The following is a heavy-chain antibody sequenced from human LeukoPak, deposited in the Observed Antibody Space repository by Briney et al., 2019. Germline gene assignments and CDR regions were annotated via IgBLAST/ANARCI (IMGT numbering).Heavy chain of an antibody. CDR3: ARDQDYYYGSGSYSDY. J-gene: IGHJ4*02. CDR1: GYTFTSYA. D-gene: IGHD3-10*01. V-gene: IGHV7-4-1*02. Sequence: GASVKVSCEASGYTFTSYAMNWVRQAPGQGLEWMGWINTNTGNPTYAQGFTVRFVFSLDTSVSTAYLQISSLKAEDTAVYYCARDQDYYYGSGSYSDYWGQGTLVTVSS. CDR2: INTNTGNP.